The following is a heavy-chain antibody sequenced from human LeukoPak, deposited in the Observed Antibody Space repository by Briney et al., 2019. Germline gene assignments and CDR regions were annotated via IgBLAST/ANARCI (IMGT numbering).Heavy chain of an antibody. CDR2: ISSSSSYI. V-gene: IGHV3-21*01. CDR1: GFTFSSYS. D-gene: IGHD3-10*01. CDR3: AREDGSGSYSAFDY. Sequence: GGSLRLSCAASGFTFSSYSMNWVRQAPGKGLEWVSSISSSSSYIYYADSVKGRFTISRDNAKNSLYLQMNSLRAEDTAVYYCAREDGSGSYSAFDYWGQGTLVTVSS. J-gene: IGHJ4*02.